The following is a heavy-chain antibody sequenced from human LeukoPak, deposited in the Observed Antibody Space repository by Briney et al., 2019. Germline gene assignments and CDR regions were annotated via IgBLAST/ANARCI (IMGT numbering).Heavy chain of an antibody. Sequence: SVKVFCKASGGTFSSYAISWVRQAPGQGLEWMGGIIPIFGTANCAQKLQGRVTITADESTSTAYMELSSLRSEDTAVYYCARAPMRLHYFDYWGQGTLVTVSS. D-gene: IGHD6-25*01. V-gene: IGHV1-69*13. CDR1: GGTFSSYA. CDR3: ARAPMRLHYFDY. CDR2: IIPIFGTA. J-gene: IGHJ4*02.